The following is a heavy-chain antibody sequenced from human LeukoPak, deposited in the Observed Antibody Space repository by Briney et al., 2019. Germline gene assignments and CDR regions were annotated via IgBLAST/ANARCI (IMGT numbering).Heavy chain of an antibody. J-gene: IGHJ4*02. CDR2: IYYSGST. V-gene: IGHV4-39*01. CDR1: GGSISSSSYY. CDR3: ARLGRYGDPLDY. Sequence: SETLSLTCTVSGGSISSSSYYWGWIRQPPGKGLEWIGSIYYSGSTYYNPSLKSRVTISVDTSKNQFSLKLSSVTAADTAVYYCARLGRYGDPLDYWGQGTLDTVSS. D-gene: IGHD4-17*01.